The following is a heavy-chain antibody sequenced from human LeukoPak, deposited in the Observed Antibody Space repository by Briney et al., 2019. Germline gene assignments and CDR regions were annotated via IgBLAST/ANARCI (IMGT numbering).Heavy chain of an antibody. Sequence: GGSLRLSCAASGFTFSNYGMNWVRQAPGKWLEWVTKIEYDGSNKYYADSVKGRFTISRDNSKNTLYLQMNSLRAEDTAVYYCPKVDRIVGATTGAFDIWGQGTMVTVSS. CDR3: PKVDRIVGATTGAFDI. D-gene: IGHD1-26*01. CDR1: GFTFSNYG. J-gene: IGHJ3*02. CDR2: IEYDGSNK. V-gene: IGHV3-30*02.